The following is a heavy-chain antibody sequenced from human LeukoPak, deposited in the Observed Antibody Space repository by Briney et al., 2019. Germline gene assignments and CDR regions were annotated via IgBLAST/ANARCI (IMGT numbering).Heavy chain of an antibody. D-gene: IGHD3-22*01. CDR1: GFTFSSSA. CDR3: AAGEVINNYYYYYYMDV. CDR2: IVVGSGNT. Sequence: GASVKLSCKASGFTFSSSAMQWVRQARGQRLEWIGWIVVGSGNTNYAQKFQERVTITRDMSTSTAYMGLSSLRSEDTAVYYCAAGEVINNYYYYYYMDVWGKGTTVTVSS. J-gene: IGHJ6*03. V-gene: IGHV1-58*02.